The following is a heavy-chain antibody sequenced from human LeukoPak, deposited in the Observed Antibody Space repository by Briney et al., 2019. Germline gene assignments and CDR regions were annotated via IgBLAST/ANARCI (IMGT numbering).Heavy chain of an antibody. Sequence: SETLSLTCTVSGGSISSGGYYWSWIRQHPGEGLEWIGCIYHSGTTYYNPSLKSRITISVDTSKNQFSLKLSSVTAADTAVYFCARDRGGSYHYYGMDVWGQGTTVTVSS. CDR1: GGSISSGGYY. CDR3: ARDRGGSYHYYGMDV. CDR2: IYHSGTT. V-gene: IGHV4-31*03. D-gene: IGHD6-25*01. J-gene: IGHJ6*02.